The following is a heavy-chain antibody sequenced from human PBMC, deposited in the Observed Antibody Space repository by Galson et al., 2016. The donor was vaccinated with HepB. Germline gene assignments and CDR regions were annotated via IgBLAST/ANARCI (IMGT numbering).Heavy chain of an antibody. J-gene: IGHJ4*02. CDR2: TNEDGSIT. CDR1: GFSLSTYW. Sequence: SLRLSCAASGFSLSTYWMHWVRQAPGKGLVWVSRTNEDGSITNYADSVKGRFTISRDNAKNTLYLQTDSLRVEDTAVYYCARDLAGRFDDWGQGTLVTVSS. CDR3: ARDLAGRFDD. D-gene: IGHD6-19*01. V-gene: IGHV3-74*01.